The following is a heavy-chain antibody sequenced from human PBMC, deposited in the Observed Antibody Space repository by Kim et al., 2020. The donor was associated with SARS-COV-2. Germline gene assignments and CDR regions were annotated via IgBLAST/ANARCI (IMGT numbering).Heavy chain of an antibody. D-gene: IGHD3-3*01. J-gene: IGHJ5*02. CDR3: ATTPRRLEWLPTLTARWFDP. V-gene: IGHV1-24*01. Sequence: ASVKVSCKVSGYTLTELSMHWVRQAPGKGLEWMGGFDPEDGETIYAQKFQGRVTMTEDTSTDTAYMELSSLRSEDTAVYYCATTPRRLEWLPTLTARWFDPWGQGTLVTVSS. CDR2: FDPEDGET. CDR1: GYTLTELS.